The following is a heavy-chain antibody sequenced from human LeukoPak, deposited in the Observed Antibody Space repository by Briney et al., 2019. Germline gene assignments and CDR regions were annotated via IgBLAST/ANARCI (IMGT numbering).Heavy chain of an antibody. CDR2: ISSGDAHT. V-gene: IGHV3-23*01. Sequence: GGSLRLSCAASGFTFSTYGISWVRQTPGKGLEWVSAISSGDAHTYSADSVKGRFTISRDNSKNTLYLQMNSLRAEDTAVYYCARFTGGNFDSWGQGTLVTVSS. CDR1: GFTFSTYG. CDR3: ARFTGGNFDS. D-gene: IGHD1-14*01. J-gene: IGHJ4*02.